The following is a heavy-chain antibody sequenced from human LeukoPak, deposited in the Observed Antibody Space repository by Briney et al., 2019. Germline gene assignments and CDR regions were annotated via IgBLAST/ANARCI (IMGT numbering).Heavy chain of an antibody. D-gene: IGHD3-10*01. CDR3: AREALAVRGVIITPPGDY. Sequence: GGSLRLSCAASGFTFSSYSMNWVRQAPGKGLEWISYISGSSGTIYYADSVKGRFTISRDNAKNSLSLQMNSLRAEDTAVYYCAREALAVRGVIITPPGDYWGQGTLVTVSS. J-gene: IGHJ4*02. V-gene: IGHV3-48*01. CDR2: ISGSSGTI. CDR1: GFTFSSYS.